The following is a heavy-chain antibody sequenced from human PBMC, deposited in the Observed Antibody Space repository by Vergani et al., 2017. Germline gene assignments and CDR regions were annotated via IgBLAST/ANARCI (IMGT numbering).Heavy chain of an antibody. CDR2: INHSGST. CDR3: AWTRAAAGDYYGMDV. J-gene: IGHJ6*02. D-gene: IGHD6-13*01. V-gene: IGHV4-34*01. Sequence: QVQLQQWGAGLLKPSETLSLTCAVYGGSFSGYYWSWIRQPPGKGLEWIGEINHSGSTNYNPSLKSRVTISVDTSKNQFPLKLRSVTAADTAVYYCAWTRAAAGDYYGMDVWGQGTTVTVSS. CDR1: GGSFSGYY.